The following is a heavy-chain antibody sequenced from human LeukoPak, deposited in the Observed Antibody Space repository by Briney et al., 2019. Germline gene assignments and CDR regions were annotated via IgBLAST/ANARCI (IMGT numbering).Heavy chain of an antibody. CDR1: GFTVSSNY. V-gene: IGHV3-23*01. D-gene: IGHD2-21*02. CDR3: ARGTLRWCSRGACYPLDY. J-gene: IGHJ4*02. CDR2: ISGSGGST. Sequence: GGSLRLSCAASGFTVSSNYMSWVRQAPGKGLEWVSAISGSGGSTYYADSVRGRFTISRDNSKNTLYLEMRSLGAEDTAFYFCARGTLRWCSRGACYPLDYWGQGIQVTVSS.